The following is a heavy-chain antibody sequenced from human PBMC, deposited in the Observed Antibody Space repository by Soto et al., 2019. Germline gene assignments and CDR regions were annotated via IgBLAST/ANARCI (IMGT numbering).Heavy chain of an antibody. Sequence: ASVKVSCKTSGDTFTDSSMHWVRQAPGQGLEWMGWINLNSGDTNYAEKFRGRVTMTRDTSIITAYMELTRLKSDDTAVYYCARDLVGYYLYGPDTWGQGTLVTVSS. CDR2: INLNSGDT. V-gene: IGHV1-2*02. CDR1: GDTFTDSS. J-gene: IGHJ5*02. D-gene: IGHD5-12*01. CDR3: ARDLVGYYLYGPDT.